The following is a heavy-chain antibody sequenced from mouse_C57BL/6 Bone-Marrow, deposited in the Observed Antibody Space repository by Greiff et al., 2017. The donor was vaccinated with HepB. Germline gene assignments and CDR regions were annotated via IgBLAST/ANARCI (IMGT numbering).Heavy chain of an antibody. CDR3: ARESYYGIFYAMDY. V-gene: IGHV2-9-1*01. D-gene: IGHD2-10*01. CDR2: IWTGGGT. CDR1: GFSLTSYA. J-gene: IGHJ4*01. Sequence: VQLVESGPGLVAPSQSLSITCTVSGFSLTSYAISWVRQPPGKGLAWLGVIWTGGGTNYNSALKSRLSISKDNYKSQLFLKMNSLQTDDTARYYCARESYYGIFYAMDYGGQGTSVTVSS.